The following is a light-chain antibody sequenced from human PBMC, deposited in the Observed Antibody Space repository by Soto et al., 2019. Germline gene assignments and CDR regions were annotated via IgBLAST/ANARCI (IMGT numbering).Light chain of an antibody. J-gene: IGLJ2*01. CDR1: SSNIGSNT. Sequence: QSVLTQPPSASGTPGQRVTISCSGSSSNIGSNTVNWYQQLPGTAPKLLIYSNNQRPSGVPDRFSGSKSGTSASLAISGLQSEDEADYYCAARADSLNVLFGGGTKLTVL. CDR3: AARADSLNVL. CDR2: SNN. V-gene: IGLV1-44*01.